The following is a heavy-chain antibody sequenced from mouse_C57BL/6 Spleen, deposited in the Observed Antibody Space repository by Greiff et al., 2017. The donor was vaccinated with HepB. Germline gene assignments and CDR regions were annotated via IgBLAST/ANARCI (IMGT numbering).Heavy chain of an antibody. CDR1: GYTFTDYN. Sequence: EVQLQQSGPELVKPGASVKIPCKASGYTFTDYNMDWVKQSHGKSLEWIGDINPNNGGTIYNQKFKGKATLTVDKSSSTAYMELRSLTSEDTAVYYCAREGYCGSSYDWFAYWGQGTLVTVSA. V-gene: IGHV1-18*01. CDR3: AREGYCGSSYDWFAY. D-gene: IGHD1-1*01. CDR2: INPNNGGT. J-gene: IGHJ3*01.